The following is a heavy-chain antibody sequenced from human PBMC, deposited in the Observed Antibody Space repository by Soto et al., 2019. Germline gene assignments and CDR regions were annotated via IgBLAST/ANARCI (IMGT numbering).Heavy chain of an antibody. CDR1: GFTFSSYA. D-gene: IGHD4-17*01. Sequence: EVQLLESGGGLVQPGGSLRLSCAASGFTFSSYAMSWVRQAPGKGLEWVSAISGSGGSTYYADSVKGRFTISRDNSKNTLYLQMNSLRAEVTAVYYCAKDSLKNVYGDSLDYWGQGTLVTVSS. CDR3: AKDSLKNVYGDSLDY. CDR2: ISGSGGST. V-gene: IGHV3-23*01. J-gene: IGHJ4*02.